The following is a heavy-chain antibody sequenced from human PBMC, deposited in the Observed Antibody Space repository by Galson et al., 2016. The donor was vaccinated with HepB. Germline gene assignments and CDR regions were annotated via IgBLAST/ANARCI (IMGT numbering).Heavy chain of an antibody. V-gene: IGHV1-18*01. CDR1: GYTFTSYG. Sequence: SVKVSCKASGYTFTSYGITWVRQAPGQGPEWMGWISANNADINYAQKFRGRVTLTTDASTNTAYMELRSLRYDDTAVYYCARGAAAGDYWGQGTLVTVSS. CDR3: ARGAAAGDY. CDR2: ISANNADI. D-gene: IGHD6-13*01. J-gene: IGHJ4*02.